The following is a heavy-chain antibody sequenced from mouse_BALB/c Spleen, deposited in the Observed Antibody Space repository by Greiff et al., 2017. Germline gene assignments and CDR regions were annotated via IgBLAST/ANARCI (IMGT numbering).Heavy chain of an antibody. CDR1: GYSITSYYA. V-gene: IGHV3-2*02. Sequence: VQLQQSGPGLVKPSQSLSLTCTVTGYSITSYYAWYWIRQFPGNQLEWIGYISYSGSTSYNPSLKSRISITRDTSKNQFFLQLNSVTTEDTATYYCGRERYDEAMDYWGQGTSVTVSS. D-gene: IGHD2-14*01. CDR3: GRERYDEAMDY. J-gene: IGHJ4*01. CDR2: ISYSGST.